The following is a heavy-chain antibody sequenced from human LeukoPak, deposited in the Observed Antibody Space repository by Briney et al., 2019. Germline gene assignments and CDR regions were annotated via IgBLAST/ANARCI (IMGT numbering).Heavy chain of an antibody. CDR3: ARGPHSSGYYGHYFDY. CDR2: ISGSGSTI. J-gene: IGHJ4*02. V-gene: IGHV3-48*03. D-gene: IGHD3-22*01. Sequence: GGSLRLSCAASGFTFSSYAMTWFRQAPEKGLEWVSSISGSGSTIYYADSVKGRFTISRDNAKNALYLQMNSLRAEDTAVYYCARGPHSSGYYGHYFDYWGQGTLVTVSS. CDR1: GFTFSSYA.